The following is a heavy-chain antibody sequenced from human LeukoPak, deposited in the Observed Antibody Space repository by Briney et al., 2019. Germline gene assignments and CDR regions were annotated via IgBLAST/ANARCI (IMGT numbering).Heavy chain of an antibody. J-gene: IGHJ4*02. V-gene: IGHV1-8*03. D-gene: IGHD3-22*01. CDR1: GYTFTSYD. Sequence: ASVKVSCKASGYTFTSYDINWVRQATGQGLEWMGWMNPNSGNTGYAQKFQGRVTITRNTSISTAYMELSSLRSEDTAVYYCARVSFVSGYFDYWGQGTLVTVSS. CDR2: MNPNSGNT. CDR3: ARVSFVSGYFDY.